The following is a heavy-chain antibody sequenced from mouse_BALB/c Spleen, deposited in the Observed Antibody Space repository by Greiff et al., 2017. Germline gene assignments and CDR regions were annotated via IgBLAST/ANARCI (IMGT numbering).Heavy chain of an antibody. V-gene: IGHV1S81*02. Sequence: QVQLQQPGAELVKPGASVKLSCKASGYTFTSYWMHWVKQRPGQGLEWIGEINPSNGRTNYNEKFKSKATLTVDKSSSTAYMQLSSLTSEDSAVYYWARGGTGLFAYWGQGTLVTVSA. J-gene: IGHJ3*01. CDR3: ARGGTGLFAY. CDR2: INPSNGRT. CDR1: GYTFTSYW. D-gene: IGHD4-1*01.